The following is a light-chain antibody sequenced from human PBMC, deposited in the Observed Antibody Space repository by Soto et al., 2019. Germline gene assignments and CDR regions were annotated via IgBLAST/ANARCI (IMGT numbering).Light chain of an antibody. V-gene: IGLV1-40*01. CDR2: DTS. Sequence: QSVLTQPPSVSGAPGQRVTIPCTGSSSNIGAAYDVHWYQQLPGTAPKLLIYDTSNRPSGVPDRFSGSKSGTSASLAITGLQAEDEADYYCAAWDDSLSGPWVFGGGTKLTVL. J-gene: IGLJ3*02. CDR1: SSNIGAAYD. CDR3: AAWDDSLSGPWV.